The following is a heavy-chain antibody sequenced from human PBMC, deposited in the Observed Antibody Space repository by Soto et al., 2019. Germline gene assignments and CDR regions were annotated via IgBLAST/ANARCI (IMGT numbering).Heavy chain of an antibody. J-gene: IGHJ4*02. CDR3: GRDGALGDTAVVDS. CDR1: GFTFSTYG. V-gene: IGHV3-33*01. CDR2: IWYDGSNK. D-gene: IGHD5-18*01. Sequence: QVQLVESGGGVVRPGKSLRLSCAASGFTFSTYGMHWVRQAPGKGLEWVAVIWYDGSNKYHGDSLKGRFTISRDNSKNTLYLQINNLRAEDTAVYYCGRDGALGDTAVVDSWGQGTLVTVSS.